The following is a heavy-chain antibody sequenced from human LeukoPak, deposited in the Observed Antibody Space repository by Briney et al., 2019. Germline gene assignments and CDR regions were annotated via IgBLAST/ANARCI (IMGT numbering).Heavy chain of an antibody. CDR3: ARSRAFNSGAFDP. J-gene: IGHJ5*02. CDR1: GASVSSASY. CDR2: IYNGVNT. D-gene: IGHD1-26*01. V-gene: IGHV4-61*01. Sequence: SETLSLTCTVSGASVSSASYWTWIRQPPGKGVEWIAHIYNGVNTNYNPSLKSRVTISVGTSKNQFSLRLNSVTAADTAVYYCARSRAFNSGAFDPWGQGSLVTVSS.